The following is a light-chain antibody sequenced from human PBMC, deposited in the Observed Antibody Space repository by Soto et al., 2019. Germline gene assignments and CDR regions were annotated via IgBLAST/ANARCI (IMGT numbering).Light chain of an antibody. Sequence: EMVMTQSPGTLSVSPGERATLSCRASLAVSSHLAWYQQKPGQAPRLLIYDASTRASGVPARFSGSGSGTEFTLTLSSLQSEDSAVYFCQQYHYWWTFGQGTRVEIK. CDR1: LAVSSH. V-gene: IGKV3-15*01. J-gene: IGKJ1*01. CDR2: DAS. CDR3: QQYHYWWT.